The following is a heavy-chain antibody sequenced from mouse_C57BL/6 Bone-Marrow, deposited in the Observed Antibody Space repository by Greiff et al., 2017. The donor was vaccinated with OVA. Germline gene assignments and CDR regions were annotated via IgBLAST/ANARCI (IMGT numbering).Heavy chain of an antibody. CDR2: IDPNSGGT. V-gene: IGHV1-62-3*01. D-gene: IGHD2-4*01. Sequence: QVQLQQPGAELVKPGASVKLSCKASGYTFTSYWMHWVKQRPGRGLEWIGRIDPNSGGTKYNEKFKGKATLTADKSSSTAYMELRSLTSEDSAVYFCLYYDYPWFAYWGTGTTVTVSS. J-gene: IGHJ1*03. CDR3: LYYDYPWFAY. CDR1: GYTFTSYW.